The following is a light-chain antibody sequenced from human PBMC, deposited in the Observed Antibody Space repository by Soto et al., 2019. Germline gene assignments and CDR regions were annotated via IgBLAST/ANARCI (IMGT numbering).Light chain of an antibody. Sequence: DIPMTQSPSSLSASVGDRVTITCRASQSISSYLNWYQQKPGKAPKLLIYAASSLRSGVPSRFSGSGSESDFTLTISRLQPEDFASYYCQQSYSTPLTFGGGTRVEIK. CDR1: QSISSY. CDR2: AAS. CDR3: QQSYSTPLT. V-gene: IGKV1-39*01. J-gene: IGKJ4*01.